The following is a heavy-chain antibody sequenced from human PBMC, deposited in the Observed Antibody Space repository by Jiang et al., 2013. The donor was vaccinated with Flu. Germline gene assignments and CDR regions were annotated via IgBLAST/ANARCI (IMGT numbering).Heavy chain of an antibody. CDR2: IIPILGIA. CDR3: ARGPGSSGYYYAKHFDY. J-gene: IGHJ4*02. D-gene: IGHD3-22*01. CDR1: GGTFSSYA. V-gene: IGHV1-69*04. Sequence: GAEVKKPGSSVKVSCKASGGTFSSYAISWVRQAPGQGLEWMGRIIPILGIANYAQKFQGRVTITADKSTSTAYMELSSLRSEDTAVYYCARGPGSSGYYYAKHFDYWGQGTLVTVSS.